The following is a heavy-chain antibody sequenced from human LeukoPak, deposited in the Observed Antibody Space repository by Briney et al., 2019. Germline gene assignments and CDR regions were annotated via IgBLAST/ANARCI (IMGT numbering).Heavy chain of an antibody. CDR1: GSIFSSCW. D-gene: IGHD6-13*01. CDR3: AKSFSSSWDYFDF. CDR2: INSDGSST. J-gene: IGHJ4*02. Sequence: GGALRLACAASGSIFSSCWMHWVRQAPGKGLVWVSRINSDGSSTSYADSVKGRFTISRDNAKNSLYLQMNSLRAEDTAVYFCAKSFSSSWDYFDFWGQGTLVTVSS. V-gene: IGHV3-74*01.